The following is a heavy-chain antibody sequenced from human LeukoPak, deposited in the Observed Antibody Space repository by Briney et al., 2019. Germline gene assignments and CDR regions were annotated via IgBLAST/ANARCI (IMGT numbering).Heavy chain of an antibody. V-gene: IGHV3-23*01. CDR3: AKDPGYSSGWIDY. D-gene: IGHD6-19*01. CDR2: ISAGGGGT. J-gene: IGHJ4*02. CDR1: GFTFSSYA. Sequence: GGSLRLSCATSGFTFSSYAMTWVRQAPGKGLEWVSVISAGGGGTYYADSVEGRFTISRDNSKNTLYLQMNSLRAEDTAVYYCAKDPGYSSGWIDYWGQGTLVTVSS.